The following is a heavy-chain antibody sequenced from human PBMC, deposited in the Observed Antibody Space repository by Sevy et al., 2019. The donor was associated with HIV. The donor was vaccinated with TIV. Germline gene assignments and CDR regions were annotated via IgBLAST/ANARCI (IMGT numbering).Heavy chain of an antibody. Sequence: SETLSLTCAVYGGSFSGYYWSWIRQPPGKGLEWIGEINHSGSTNYNPSLKSRVTISVDTSKNQFSLKLSSVTAADTAVYYCASLYSYGYYYGMDVWGQGTTVTVSS. CDR1: GGSFSGYY. J-gene: IGHJ6*02. CDR3: ASLYSYGYYYGMDV. D-gene: IGHD5-18*01. V-gene: IGHV4-34*01. CDR2: INHSGST.